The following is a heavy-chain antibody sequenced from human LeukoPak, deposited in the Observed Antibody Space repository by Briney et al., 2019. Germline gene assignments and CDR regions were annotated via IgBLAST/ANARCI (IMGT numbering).Heavy chain of an antibody. CDR3: ARDYLRRDILTGYPWW. CDR2: ISYDGSNK. D-gene: IGHD3-9*01. Sequence: GGSLRPSCAASGFTFSSYAMHWVRQAPGKGLEWVAVISYDGSNKYYADSVKGRFTISRDNSKNTLYLQMNSLRAEDTAVYYCARDYLRRDILTGYPWWWGQGTLVTVSS. V-gene: IGHV3-30-3*01. J-gene: IGHJ4*02. CDR1: GFTFSSYA.